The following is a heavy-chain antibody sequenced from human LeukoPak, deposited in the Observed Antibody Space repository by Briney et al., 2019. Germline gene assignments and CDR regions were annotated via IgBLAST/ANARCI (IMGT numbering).Heavy chain of an antibody. V-gene: IGHV3-23*01. CDR2: ISGSGGST. D-gene: IGHD3-16*02. CDR1: GFTFSSYA. Sequence: GGSLRLSCAASGFTFSSYAMIWVRQAPGKGLEWVSAISGSGGSTYYVDSVKGRFTISRDNSKNTLYLQMNSLRAEDTAVYYCAKDYDYVWGSYRQGSYFDYWGQGTLVTVSS. CDR3: AKDYDYVWGSYRQGSYFDY. J-gene: IGHJ4*02.